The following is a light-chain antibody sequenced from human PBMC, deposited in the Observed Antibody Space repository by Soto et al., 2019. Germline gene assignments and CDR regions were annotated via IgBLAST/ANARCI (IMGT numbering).Light chain of an antibody. V-gene: IGKV1-5*01. CDR2: DAA. CDR3: QQYSSYWT. J-gene: IGKJ1*01. Sequence: DIQMTQSPSTLSASVGDSVTITCRASQSITNWLAWYQQKPGKAPXXLIYDAASLESGVPSRFSGSGSGTEFTLTISSLQPDDFAIYYCQQYSSYWTFGQGTKVDIK. CDR1: QSITNW.